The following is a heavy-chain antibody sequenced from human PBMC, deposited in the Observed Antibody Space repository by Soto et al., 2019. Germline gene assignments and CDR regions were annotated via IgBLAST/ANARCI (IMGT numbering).Heavy chain of an antibody. CDR3: ARVPSP. J-gene: IGHJ5*02. Sequence: SSGTLSLTCAVSGGSISRGGYSWSWIRQPPGKGLEWIGYIYHSGSTYYNPSLKSRVTISVDRSKNQFSLKLSSVTAADTAVYYCARVPSPWGQGTLVTVSS. CDR2: IYHSGST. CDR1: GGSISRGGYS. V-gene: IGHV4-30-2*01.